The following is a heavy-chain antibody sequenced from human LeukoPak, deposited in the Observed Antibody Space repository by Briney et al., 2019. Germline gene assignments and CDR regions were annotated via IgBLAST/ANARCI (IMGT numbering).Heavy chain of an antibody. CDR2: ISDSGERT. Sequence: PGGALRLSCAASGFTLSKSVMSWVRQAPGKGREWVSAISDSGERTDYGDSVKGRFTISRDNSKNTLYLQMNSLRAEDTAVYYCARRVEGTKDYWGQGTQVTVSS. CDR1: GFTLSKSV. CDR3: ARRVEGTKDY. V-gene: IGHV3-23*01. D-gene: IGHD2-8*01. J-gene: IGHJ4*02.